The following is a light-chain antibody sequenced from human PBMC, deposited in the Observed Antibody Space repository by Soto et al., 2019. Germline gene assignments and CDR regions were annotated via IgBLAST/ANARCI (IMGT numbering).Light chain of an antibody. CDR2: AAS. V-gene: IGKV3-20*01. CDR1: QTVGSNY. J-gene: IGKJ4*01. Sequence: EIVLTQSPGTLSLSPGERATLSCRASQTVGSNYLAWYQQRPGQAPRLVIFAASNRATGIPERFSGSGSGTDFTLTISRLEPEDFAVYYCQQYGTSPLTFGGGTKV. CDR3: QQYGTSPLT.